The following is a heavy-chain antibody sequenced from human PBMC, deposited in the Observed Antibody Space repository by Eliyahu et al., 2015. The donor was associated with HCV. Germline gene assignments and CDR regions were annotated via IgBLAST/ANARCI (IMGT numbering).Heavy chain of an antibody. Sequence: GLVKPGGSLRLACEASGLTFNDAWMHWVRQAPGKGLEWVGRVKSKIDGGSIDYAGPVKGRFTISRHDAKNTLYLQMNSLKKEDTAVYYCSTGDYDVWSGYFQFNYWGPGSLVTVSS. CDR2: VKSKIDGGSI. V-gene: IGHV3-15*01. D-gene: IGHD3-3*01. CDR1: GLTFNDAW. CDR3: STGDYDVWSGYFQFNY. J-gene: IGHJ4*02.